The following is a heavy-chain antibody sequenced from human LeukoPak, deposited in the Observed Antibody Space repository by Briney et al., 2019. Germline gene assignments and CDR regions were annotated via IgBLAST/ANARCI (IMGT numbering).Heavy chain of an antibody. CDR3: ARRGAWTDDFDI. D-gene: IGHD1-1*01. V-gene: IGHV5-51*01. J-gene: IGHJ3*02. CDR2: IYPGDSDT. Sequence: GESLKISCKGSGYSFASYWIGWVRQMPGKGLEWMGIIYPGDSDTRYSPPLQGQVTISADKSIRTAYLQWSSLKASDTAMYYCARRGAWTDDFDIWGQGTMVTVSS. CDR1: GYSFASYW.